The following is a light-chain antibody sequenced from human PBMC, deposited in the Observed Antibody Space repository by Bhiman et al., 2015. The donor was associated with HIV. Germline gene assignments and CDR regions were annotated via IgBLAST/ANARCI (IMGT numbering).Light chain of an antibody. CDR2: DVI. CDR3: SSYTSSSTEV. V-gene: IGLV2-14*03. Sequence: QSALTQPASVSRSPGQSITISCTGTSSDVGGYNYVSWYQQHPGKAPKLMIYDVINRPSGVSNRFSGSKSGNTASLTISGLQTEDEADYYCSSYTSSSTEVFGTGTKVTVL. CDR1: SSDVGGYNY. J-gene: IGLJ1*01.